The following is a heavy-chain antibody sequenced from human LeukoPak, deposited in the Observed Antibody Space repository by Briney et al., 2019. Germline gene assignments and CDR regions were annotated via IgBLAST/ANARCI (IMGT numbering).Heavy chain of an antibody. J-gene: IGHJ4*02. CDR2: IYYSGST. CDR3: ARSLVAATDLDY. V-gene: IGHV4-59*01. D-gene: IGHD2-15*01. Sequence: SETLSLTCTVSGGSISSYYWSWIRQPPGKGLEWIGYIYYSGSTNYNPSLKSRVTISVDTSKNQFSLKLSSVTAADTAVYYCARSLVAATDLDYWGQGTLVTVSS. CDR1: GGSISSYY.